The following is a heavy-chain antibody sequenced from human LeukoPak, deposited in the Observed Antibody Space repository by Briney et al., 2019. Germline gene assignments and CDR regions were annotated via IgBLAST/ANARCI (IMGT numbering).Heavy chain of an antibody. CDR1: GFTFSSYA. Sequence: GGSLRLSCAASGFTFSSYAMSWVRQAPGKGLEWVSYISSSGSTIYYADSVKGRFTISRDNAKNSLYLQMNSLRAEDTAVYYCAPRGLYYFDYWGQGALVTVSS. V-gene: IGHV3-48*04. CDR2: ISSSGSTI. D-gene: IGHD2-15*01. CDR3: APRGLYYFDY. J-gene: IGHJ4*02.